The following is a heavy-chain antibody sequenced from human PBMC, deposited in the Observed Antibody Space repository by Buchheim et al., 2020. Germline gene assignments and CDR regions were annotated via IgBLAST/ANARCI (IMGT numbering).Heavy chain of an antibody. D-gene: IGHD3-22*01. V-gene: IGHV3-30*18. J-gene: IGHJ4*02. Sequence: QVQLVESGGGVVQPGRSLRLSCAASEFTFNKYGMHWVRQSPGKGLEWVAFISYDARETYYADSVTGRFTISRDNFQNTLFLEINSLRAEDTAVYYCAKDCCDTRRCYDMCDYWGRGTL. CDR3: AKDCCDTRRCYDMCDY. CDR1: EFTFNKYG. CDR2: ISYDARET.